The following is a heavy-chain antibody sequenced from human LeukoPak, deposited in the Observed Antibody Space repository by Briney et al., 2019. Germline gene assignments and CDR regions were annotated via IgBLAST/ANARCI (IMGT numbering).Heavy chain of an antibody. CDR2: INHSGST. J-gene: IGHJ6*03. V-gene: IGHV4-34*01. CDR3: ARRSISYYYYYMDV. CDR1: GGSFSGYY. D-gene: IGHD6-13*01. Sequence: EPSETLSLTCAVYGGSFSGYYWSWIRQPPGKGLEWIGEINHSGSTNYNPSLKSRVTISVDTSKNQFSLKLSSVTAADTAVYYCARRSISYYYYYMDVWGKGTTVTVSS.